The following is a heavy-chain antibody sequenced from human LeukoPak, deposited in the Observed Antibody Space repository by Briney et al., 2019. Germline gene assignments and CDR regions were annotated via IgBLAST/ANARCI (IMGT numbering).Heavy chain of an antibody. Sequence: SETLSLTCTVSGGSISSGGYYWSWIRQPPGKRLEWIGDIHHSGSTHYNPSLKSRVTISMDASKNQFSLKLSSVTAADTAVYYCARETSWLGGDAFDIWGPGTMVSVSS. J-gene: IGHJ3*02. D-gene: IGHD2-2*01. V-gene: IGHV4-61*08. CDR1: GGSISSGGYY. CDR3: ARETSWLGGDAFDI. CDR2: IHHSGST.